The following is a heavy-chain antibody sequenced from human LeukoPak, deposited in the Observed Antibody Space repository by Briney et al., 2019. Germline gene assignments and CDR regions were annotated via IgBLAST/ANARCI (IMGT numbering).Heavy chain of an antibody. V-gene: IGHV4-38-2*02. CDR2: IDHSGST. Sequence: SETLSLTCSVSGYSISSGYYWGWIRQPPGKGLEWIGSIDHSGSTNYNPSLKSRVTISVDTSKNQFSLKLSSVTAADTAVYYCARPGPDYVWGSYRVNFDYWGQGTLVTVSS. CDR3: ARPGPDYVWGSYRVNFDY. CDR1: GYSISSGYY. D-gene: IGHD3-16*02. J-gene: IGHJ4*02.